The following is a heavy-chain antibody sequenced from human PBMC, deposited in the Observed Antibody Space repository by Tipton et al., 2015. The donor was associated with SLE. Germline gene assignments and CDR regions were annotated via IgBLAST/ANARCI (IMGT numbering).Heavy chain of an antibody. Sequence: TLRLSCAVYGGSFSGYYWSWIRQPPGKGLEWIGEINHSGYTNYNLSLKSRVTISVDTSKNQSSLKLSSVTAADTAVYYCARATDCSGGRCYSAYYYYYGMDVWGQGTTVTVSS. D-gene: IGHD2-15*01. CDR1: GGSFSGYY. CDR2: INHSGYT. CDR3: ARATDCSGGRCYSAYYYYYGMDV. J-gene: IGHJ6*02. V-gene: IGHV4-34*01.